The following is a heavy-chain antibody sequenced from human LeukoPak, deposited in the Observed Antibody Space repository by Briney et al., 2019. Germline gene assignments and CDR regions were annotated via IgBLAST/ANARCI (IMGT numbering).Heavy chain of an antibody. Sequence: SETLSLTCTVSGGXVSSGIYYWSWIRQPPGKGLGWIGYISYSGSTNYNPSLKSRVTISVDTSKNQFSLRLSSVTAADTAVYYCARGLGDHYDSIKTRFDPWGQGTLVTVSS. V-gene: IGHV4-61*01. J-gene: IGHJ5*02. D-gene: IGHD3-22*01. CDR3: ARGLGDHYDSIKTRFDP. CDR1: GGXVSSGIYY. CDR2: ISYSGST.